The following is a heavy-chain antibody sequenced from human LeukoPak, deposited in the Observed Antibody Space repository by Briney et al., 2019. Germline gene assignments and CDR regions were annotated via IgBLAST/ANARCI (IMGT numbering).Heavy chain of an antibody. V-gene: IGHV1-46*01. J-gene: IGHJ4*02. Sequence: GASVKVSCKASGYTFTSYYLHWVRQAPGQGLEWMGIINPSGGSTNYAQKFQGRVTMTRDTSTSTVYMELSSLRSEDTAVYYCAREPTYDILTGYYSDYWGQGTLVTVSS. CDR1: GYTFTSYY. D-gene: IGHD3-9*01. CDR3: AREPTYDILTGYYSDY. CDR2: INPSGGST.